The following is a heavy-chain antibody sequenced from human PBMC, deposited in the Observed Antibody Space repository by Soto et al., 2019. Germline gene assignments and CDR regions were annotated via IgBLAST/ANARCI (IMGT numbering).Heavy chain of an antibody. Sequence: EVQLVESGGGLVQPGGSLRLSCAASGFTFSSHWMHWVRQAPGKGLMWVSRIDTYGGTIDYADSVEGRFTISRDNVKNTLYLRMTSLRVEDAAVYYCARNNWGIAYWGQGVLVTVSS. V-gene: IGHV3-74*01. CDR2: IDTYGGTI. CDR3: ARNNWGIAY. J-gene: IGHJ4*02. D-gene: IGHD7-27*01. CDR1: GFTFSSHW.